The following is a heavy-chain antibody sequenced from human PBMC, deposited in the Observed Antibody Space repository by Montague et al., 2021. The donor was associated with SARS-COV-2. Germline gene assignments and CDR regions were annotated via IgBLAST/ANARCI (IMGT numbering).Heavy chain of an antibody. J-gene: IGHJ6*03. CDR1: GGSFSPYY. Sequence: SETLSLTCAVSGGSFSPYYWSWIRQPPGKGLEWIGEISQSGNTKYNPSPQSRVSISLDTSRNQFSLKVRHVTAADTAIYYCARLGDGIVPSPILGLGPYYSFYYMDVWGKGTAVTVSS. V-gene: IGHV4-34*01. CDR2: ISQSGNT. D-gene: IGHD7-27*01. CDR3: ARLGDGIVPSPILGLGPYYSFYYMDV.